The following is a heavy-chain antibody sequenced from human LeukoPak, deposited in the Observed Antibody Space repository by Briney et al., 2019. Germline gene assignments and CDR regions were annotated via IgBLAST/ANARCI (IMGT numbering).Heavy chain of an antibody. CDR3: ARENYDSSGYYSYYFDY. CDR1: GFTFSSYG. V-gene: IGHV3-33*01. CDR2: IWYDGSNK. Sequence: GGSLRLSCAASGFTFSSYGMHWVRQAPGKGLEWVAVIWYDGSNKYYADSVKGRFTISRDNSKNTLYLQMNSLRAEDTAAYYCARENYDSSGYYSYYFDYWGQGTLVTVSS. J-gene: IGHJ4*02. D-gene: IGHD3-22*01.